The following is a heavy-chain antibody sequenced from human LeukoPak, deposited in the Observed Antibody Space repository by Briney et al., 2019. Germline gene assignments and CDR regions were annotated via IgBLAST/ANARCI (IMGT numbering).Heavy chain of an antibody. V-gene: IGHV3-21*01. D-gene: IGHD2/OR15-2a*01. CDR2: ISTSSTFI. CDR1: GFSLSSYD. J-gene: IGHJ5*02. Sequence: SGGSLRLSCAASGFSLSSYDMNWVRQAPGKGLEWVSSISTSSTFIYYTYSVKGRFTISRDNAKNSLYLQMNSLSAEDTAVYYCARADCSSSTCYLRSSWFDPWGQGTLVTVSS. CDR3: ARADCSSSTCYLRSSWFDP.